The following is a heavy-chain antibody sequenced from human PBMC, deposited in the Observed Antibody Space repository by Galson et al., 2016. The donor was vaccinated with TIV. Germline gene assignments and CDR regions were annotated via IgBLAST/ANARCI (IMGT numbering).Heavy chain of an antibody. CDR2: IGGTGGST. J-gene: IGHJ4*02. D-gene: IGHD5-18*01. Sequence: SLRLSCAASGLTSNTYGLHWVRQAPGKGLEWVSSIGGTGGSTYYADSVKGRFTISRDSYKDTVYLKMNSLRAEDTAIYFCAKDRQWIPSSLDYWGQGILVTVSS. CDR1: GLTSNTYG. CDR3: AKDRQWIPSSLDY. V-gene: IGHV3-23*01.